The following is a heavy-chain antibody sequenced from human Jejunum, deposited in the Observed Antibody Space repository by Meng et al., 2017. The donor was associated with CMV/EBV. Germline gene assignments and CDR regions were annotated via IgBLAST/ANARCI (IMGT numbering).Heavy chain of an antibody. CDR2: LIPILGMA. CDR3: ARLAECSGGNCYFDY. CDR1: GGTVDIHT. Sequence: SGGTVDIHTIYWLRRAPGQGLEWMGGLIPILGMATYSQKFQSRVTITADKTTSTAYMDLSSLRSEDRAVYYCARLAECSGGNCYFDYWGQGTLVTVSS. V-gene: IGHV1-69*02. J-gene: IGHJ4*02. D-gene: IGHD2-15*01.